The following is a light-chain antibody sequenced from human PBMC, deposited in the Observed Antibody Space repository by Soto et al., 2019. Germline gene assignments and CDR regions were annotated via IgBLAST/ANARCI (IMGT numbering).Light chain of an antibody. J-gene: IGLJ2*01. CDR1: SSDVGGYNY. CDR2: EVS. Sequence: QSALTQPASVSGSPGQSITISCTGTSSDVGGYNYVSWYQQHPGKAPKLMIYEVSNRPSGVSNRFSGAKSGNTASLTISGRQGEEDADYYCSSYTRSSTPGVFGGGTKLTVL. V-gene: IGLV2-14*01. CDR3: SSYTRSSTPGV.